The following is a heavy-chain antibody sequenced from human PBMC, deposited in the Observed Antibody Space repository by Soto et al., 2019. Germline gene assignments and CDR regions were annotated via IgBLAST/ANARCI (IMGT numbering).Heavy chain of an antibody. CDR2: IVVGSGNT. D-gene: IGHD6-19*01. V-gene: IGHV1-58*01. CDR1: GFTFTSSA. CDR3: AAEGSGSGGWYMRDYYYYGMDV. J-gene: IGHJ6*02. Sequence: ASVKVSCKASGFTFTSSAVQWVRQARGQRLEWIGWIVVGSGNTNYAQKFQERVTITRDMSTSTAYMELSSLRSEDTAVYYCAAEGSGSGGWYMRDYYYYGMDVWGQGTTVTVSS.